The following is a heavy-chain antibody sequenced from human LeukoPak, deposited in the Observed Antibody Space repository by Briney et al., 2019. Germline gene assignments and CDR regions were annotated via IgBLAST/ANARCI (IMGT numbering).Heavy chain of an antibody. CDR3: ARGRRSVARFGGPFDY. CDR2: INHSGST. V-gene: IGHV4-34*01. CDR1: DASFSAHY. J-gene: IGHJ4*02. D-gene: IGHD3-10*01. Sequence: PSETLSLTCAVSDASFSAHYWSWIRQPPGKGLEGIGEINHSGSTNYNPPLKSRVTISLDTSKSQFSLELRSVTAADTAVFYCARGRRSVARFGGPFDYWGQGTLVTVSS.